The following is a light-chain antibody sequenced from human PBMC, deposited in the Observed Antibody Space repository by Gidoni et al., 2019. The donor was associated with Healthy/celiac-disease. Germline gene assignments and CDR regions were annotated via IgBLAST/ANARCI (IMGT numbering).Light chain of an antibody. V-gene: IGKV3-15*01. CDR2: GAS. CDR1: QSVSSN. CDR3: QQYNNWPPLT. J-gene: IGKJ4*01. Sequence: DIVMTPSPATLSVSPGERATLSCRASQSVSSNFAWYQQKPGQAPRLLIYGASTRATGTPARFSGSGSGTEFTLTISSLQSEDFAVYYCQQYNNWPPLTFGGGTKVEIK.